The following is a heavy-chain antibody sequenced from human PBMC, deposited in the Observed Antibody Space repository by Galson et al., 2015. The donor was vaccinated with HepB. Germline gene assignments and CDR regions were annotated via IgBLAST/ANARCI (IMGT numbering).Heavy chain of an antibody. J-gene: IGHJ3*02. D-gene: IGHD3-10*02. CDR1: GGSISSYY. CDR2: IYYSGST. Sequence: ETLSLTCTVSGGSISSYYWSWIRQPPGKGLEWIGYIYYSGSTNYNPSLKSRVTISVDTSKNQVSLKLSSVTAADTAVYYCARMFGELLVGAFDIWGQGTMVTVSS. V-gene: IGHV4-59*01. CDR3: ARMFGELLVGAFDI.